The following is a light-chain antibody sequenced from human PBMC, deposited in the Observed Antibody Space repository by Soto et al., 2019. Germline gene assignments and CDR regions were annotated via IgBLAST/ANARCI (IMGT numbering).Light chain of an antibody. J-gene: IGLJ2*01. CDR1: SSDVGSYNR. Sequence: QSALTQPPSVSGSPGQSVTISCTGTSSDVGSYNRVSWYQQPPGTAPKLMIYEVTNRPSGVPDRFSGSKSGSTASLTISGLQAEDEANYYCSSYTSTTTFLVFGGGTKVTVL. V-gene: IGLV2-18*02. CDR3: SSYTSTTTFLV. CDR2: EVT.